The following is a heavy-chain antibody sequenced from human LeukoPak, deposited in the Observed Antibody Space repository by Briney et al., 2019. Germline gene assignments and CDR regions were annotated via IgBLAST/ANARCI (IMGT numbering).Heavy chain of an antibody. CDR2: IIPIFGTA. J-gene: IGHJ5*02. CDR3: ARDTSPVAGRLDP. CDR1: GGTFSSYA. V-gene: IGHV1-69*13. Sequence: SVKVSCKASGGTFSSYAISWVRQAPGQGLEWMGGIIPIFGTANYAQRFQGRVTITADESTSTAYMELSSLRSEDTAVYYCARDTSPVAGRLDPWGQGTLVTVSS. D-gene: IGHD3-10*01.